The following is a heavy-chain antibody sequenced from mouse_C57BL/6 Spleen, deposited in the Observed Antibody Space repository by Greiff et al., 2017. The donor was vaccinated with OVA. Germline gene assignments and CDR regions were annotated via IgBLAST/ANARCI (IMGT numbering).Heavy chain of an antibody. CDR3: ASRRDSAGYGNFAY. CDR2: IFPGSGST. CDR1: GYTFTDYY. D-gene: IGHD3-2*02. V-gene: IGHV1-75*01. Sequence: QVQLQQPGPELVKPGASVKISCKASGYTFTDYYINWVKQRPGQGLEWIGWIFPGSGSTYYNEKFKGKATLTVDKSSSTAYMLLSSLTSENAAVYFCASRRDSAGYGNFAYWGQGTTLTVSS. J-gene: IGHJ2*01.